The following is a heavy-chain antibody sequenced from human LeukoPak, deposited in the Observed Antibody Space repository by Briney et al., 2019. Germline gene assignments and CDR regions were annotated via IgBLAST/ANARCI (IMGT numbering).Heavy chain of an antibody. V-gene: IGHV1-2*02. Sequence: ASVPVSCLASGYSFTGYFMLWVRQAPGQALEWMGWINPNSGDTNYAQKFQGRVTMTRDTSISTAYMELSRLRSDDAAVYYCARRFYYAMDVWGQGTTVTVSS. CDR1: GYSFTGYF. CDR3: ARRFYYAMDV. J-gene: IGHJ6*02. D-gene: IGHD3-16*01. CDR2: INPNSGDT.